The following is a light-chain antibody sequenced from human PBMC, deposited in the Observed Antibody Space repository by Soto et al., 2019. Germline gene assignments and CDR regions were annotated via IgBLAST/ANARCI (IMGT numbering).Light chain of an antibody. CDR3: QQRAKWPST. V-gene: IGKV3-11*01. Sequence: EIVMTQSPATLSVSPGERATLSCRASQSVSSNLAWYQQKPGQAPRLLIYDAYTRATGVGARFAGSGSATDFSLTITSLEPEDFAVYYCQQRAKWPSTFGPGTKVEMK. CDR2: DAY. J-gene: IGKJ2*02. CDR1: QSVSSN.